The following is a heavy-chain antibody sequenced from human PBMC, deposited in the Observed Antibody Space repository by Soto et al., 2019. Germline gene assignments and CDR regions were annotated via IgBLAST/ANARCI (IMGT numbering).Heavy chain of an antibody. CDR3: ARGLRMASIDY. CDR1: GGSFSGYY. V-gene: IGHV4-34*01. Sequence: SETLSLTCAVYGGSFSGYYWSWIRQPPGKGLEWIGEINHSGSTNYNPSLKSRVTISVDTSKNQFSLKLSSVTAADTAVYYCARGLRMASIDYWGQGTLVTAPQ. CDR2: INHSGST. D-gene: IGHD5-12*01. J-gene: IGHJ4*02.